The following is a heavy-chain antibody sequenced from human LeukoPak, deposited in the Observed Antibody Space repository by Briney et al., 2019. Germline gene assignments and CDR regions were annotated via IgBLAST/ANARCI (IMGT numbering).Heavy chain of an antibody. J-gene: IGHJ5*02. Sequence: PGGSLRLSCSASGFIFSNYWKTWVRQAPGKGLEWVANIKQDGSEKYYVDSVKGRFTISRDNAKKSLYLQMNSLRAEDTAVYFCARDMIILQSWGQGTLVTVSS. D-gene: IGHD3-16*01. CDR3: ARDMIILQS. CDR2: IKQDGSEK. CDR1: GFIFSNYW. V-gene: IGHV3-7*04.